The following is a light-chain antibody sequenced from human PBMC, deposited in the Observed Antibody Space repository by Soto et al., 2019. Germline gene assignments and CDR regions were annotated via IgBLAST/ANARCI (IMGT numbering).Light chain of an antibody. CDR2: GAS. J-gene: IGKJ5*01. CDR1: QSVGTW. V-gene: IGKV1-5*01. Sequence: EIQMTQSPSTLSASVGGRVTITCRASQSVGTWVAWYQQKPGKAPKLLIYGASNLESGVPSRFSGSGSGPDFTLTISSLQPEDSATYFCQQLNSYPQTFGQGTRLEIK. CDR3: QQLNSYPQT.